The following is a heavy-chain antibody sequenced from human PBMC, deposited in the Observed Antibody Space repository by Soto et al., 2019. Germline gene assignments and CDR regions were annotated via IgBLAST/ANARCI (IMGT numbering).Heavy chain of an antibody. V-gene: IGHV3-48*03. J-gene: IGHJ3*02. D-gene: IGHD2-2*01. CDR2: ISSSGSTI. CDR1: GFTFSSYE. CDR3: AREMDCSSTSCYSDAFDI. Sequence: GSLRLSCAASGFTFSSYEMNWVRQAPGKGLEWVSYISSSGSTIYYADSVKGRFTISGDNAKNSLYLQMNSLRAEDTAVYYCAREMDCSSTSCYSDAFDIWGQGTSVTVSS.